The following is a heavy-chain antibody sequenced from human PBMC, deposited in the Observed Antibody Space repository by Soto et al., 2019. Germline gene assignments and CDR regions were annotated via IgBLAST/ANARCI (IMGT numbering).Heavy chain of an antibody. CDR2: IKSKTDGGTT. V-gene: IGHV3-15*07. J-gene: IGHJ4*02. CDR3: TTGVEGISLHFDY. Sequence: EVQLVESGGGLVKPGGSLRLSCAASGFTFSNAWMNWVRQAPGKGLEWVGRIKSKTDGGTTDYAAPVKGRFTISRDDSKNTLYLQINSLKTEDTAVSYCTTGVEGISLHFDYWGQGTLVTVSS. CDR1: GFTFSNAW. D-gene: IGHD3-3*02.